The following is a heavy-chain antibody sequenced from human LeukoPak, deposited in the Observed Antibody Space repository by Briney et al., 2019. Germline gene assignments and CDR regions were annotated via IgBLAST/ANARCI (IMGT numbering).Heavy chain of an antibody. CDR1: GFTFSSYG. V-gene: IGHV3-23*01. CDR3: AKVATPDHYYYYYMDV. CDR2: ISGSGGST. Sequence: PGGSLRLSCAASGFTFSSYGMSWVRHAPGQGLGRVSAISGSGGSTYYADSVKGRFTIPRDNPKNTLYLQMNSLRAEDTAVYYCAKVATPDHYYYYYMDVWGKGTTVTISS. D-gene: IGHD1-14*01. J-gene: IGHJ6*03.